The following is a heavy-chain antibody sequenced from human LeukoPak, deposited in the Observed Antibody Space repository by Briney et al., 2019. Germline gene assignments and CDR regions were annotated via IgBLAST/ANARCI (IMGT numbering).Heavy chain of an antibody. J-gene: IGHJ4*02. D-gene: IGHD3-22*01. CDR1: GYTFTSYG. CDR3: ARSAYYDSSGYYYKELDY. Sequence: ASVTVSCKASGYTFTSYGISWVRQAPGQGLEWMGWISAYNGNTNYAQKLQGRVTMTTDTSTSTAYMELRSLRSDDTAVYYCARSAYYDSSGYYYKELDYWGQGTLVTVSS. V-gene: IGHV1-18*01. CDR2: ISAYNGNT.